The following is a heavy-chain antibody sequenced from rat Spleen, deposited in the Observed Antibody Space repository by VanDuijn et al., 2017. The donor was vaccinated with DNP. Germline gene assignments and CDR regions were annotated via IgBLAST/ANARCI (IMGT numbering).Heavy chain of an antibody. V-gene: IGHV5-25*01. CDR3: ARHEVGSNNYDWFAY. CDR2: ISPSGGST. D-gene: IGHD1-10*01. J-gene: IGHJ3*01. CDR1: GFTFSNYD. Sequence: EVQLVESGGGLVLPGRSLKLSCAASGFTFSNYDMAWVRQAPTKGLEWVASISPSGGSTYYRDSVKGRFTVSRDNAKSSLYLQMDSLRSEDTATYYCARHEVGSNNYDWFAYWGQGTLVTVSS.